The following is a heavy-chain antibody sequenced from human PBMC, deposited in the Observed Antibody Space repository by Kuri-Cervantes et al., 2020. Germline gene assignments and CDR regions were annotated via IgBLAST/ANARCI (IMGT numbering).Heavy chain of an antibody. V-gene: IGHV4-38-2*01. Sequence: SQTLSLTCAVSGYSVTSGYYWGWIRQPPGKGLEWIGSIYHSGSTYYNPSLKSRVTISVDTSKNQFSLQLNSVTAADTAVYYCVRLFGIAAAGQIDYWGQGSLVTVSS. CDR2: IYHSGST. CDR1: GYSVTSGYY. J-gene: IGHJ4*02. CDR3: VRLFGIAAAGQIDY. D-gene: IGHD6-13*01.